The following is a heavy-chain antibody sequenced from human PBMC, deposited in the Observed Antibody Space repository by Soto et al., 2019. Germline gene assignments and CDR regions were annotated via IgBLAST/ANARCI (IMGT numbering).Heavy chain of an antibody. D-gene: IGHD6-6*01. Sequence: GGSLRLSCAASGFTFSSYAMHWVRQAPGKGLEWVAVIPYDGSNKYYADSVKGRFTISRDNSKNTLYLQMNSLRAEDTAVYYCAREGSIAARPSRAYYYYYGMDVWGQGTTVTVSS. V-gene: IGHV3-30-3*01. J-gene: IGHJ6*02. CDR2: IPYDGSNK. CDR3: AREGSIAARPSRAYYYYYGMDV. CDR1: GFTFSSYA.